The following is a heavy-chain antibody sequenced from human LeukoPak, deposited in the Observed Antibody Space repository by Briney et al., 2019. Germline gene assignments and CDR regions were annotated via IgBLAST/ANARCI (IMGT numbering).Heavy chain of an antibody. D-gene: IGHD5-24*01. CDR3: ARYQREYAFDI. CDR2: IYSGGST. CDR1: GFTVSRNY. Sequence: GGSVSLSCTACGFTVSRNYVRWARQAPGKGVEWVSDIYSGGSTYFAGSVKGRFTISRDNSKNTLYLQMNSLRAEDTAVYYCARYQREYAFDIWGQGTMVTVSS. J-gene: IGHJ3*02. V-gene: IGHV3-53*01.